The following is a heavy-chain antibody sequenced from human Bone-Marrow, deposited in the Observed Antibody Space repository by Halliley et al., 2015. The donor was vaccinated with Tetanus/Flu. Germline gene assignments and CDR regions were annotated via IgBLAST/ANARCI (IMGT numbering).Heavy chain of an antibody. CDR2: KSEIDGGTT. D-gene: IGHD3-22*01. Sequence: KSEIDGGTTDYAAPVKGRFTISRDDSKNILYLQMKSLKTEDTAVYYCTREGDYYDSGGFYSSWGQGTPVTVSS. CDR3: TREGDYYDSGGFYSS. J-gene: IGHJ4*02. V-gene: IGHV3-15*01.